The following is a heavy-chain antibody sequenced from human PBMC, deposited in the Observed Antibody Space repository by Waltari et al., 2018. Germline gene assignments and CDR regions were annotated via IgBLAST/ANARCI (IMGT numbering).Heavy chain of an antibody. V-gene: IGHV3-49*04. Sequence: EVQLVESGGGLTQPGRSLSHSCPTSGLVFGSFSISWVRQAPGKGLEWVGFIRSKAYGGTPKYAASVRDRFTMSRDDSKSIAYLEMNSLKTEDTAMYFCTTQNTFWSWSYWGRGTLVTVSS. CDR1: GLVFGSFS. CDR3: TTQNTFWSWSY. CDR2: IRSKAYGGTP. D-gene: IGHD3-3*01. J-gene: IGHJ4*02.